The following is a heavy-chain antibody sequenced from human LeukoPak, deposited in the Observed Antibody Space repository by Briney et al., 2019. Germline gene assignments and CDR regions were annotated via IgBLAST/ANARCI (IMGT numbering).Heavy chain of an antibody. Sequence: GPLRLSCAASGFTFSNAWMSWVRQAPGKGLEWVGRIKSKTDGGTTDYAAPVKGRFTISRDDSKNTLYLQMNSLKTEDTAVYYCTTLDSGYEDDYWGQGTLVTVSS. CDR1: GFTFSNAW. V-gene: IGHV3-15*01. J-gene: IGHJ4*02. D-gene: IGHD5-12*01. CDR3: TTLDSGYEDDY. CDR2: IKSKTDGGTT.